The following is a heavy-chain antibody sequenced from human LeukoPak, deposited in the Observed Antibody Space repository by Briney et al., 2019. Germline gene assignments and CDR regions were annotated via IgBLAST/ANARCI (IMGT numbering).Heavy chain of an antibody. Sequence: SETLSLTCTVSGGSISSYYWSWIRQPPGKGLEWIGYIYYSGSTNYNPSLKSRVTISVDTSKNQSSLKLSSVTAADTAVYYCARLFYYDSSGSLDYWGQGTLVTVSS. J-gene: IGHJ4*02. D-gene: IGHD3-22*01. CDR2: IYYSGST. CDR1: GGSISSYY. V-gene: IGHV4-59*08. CDR3: ARLFYYDSSGSLDY.